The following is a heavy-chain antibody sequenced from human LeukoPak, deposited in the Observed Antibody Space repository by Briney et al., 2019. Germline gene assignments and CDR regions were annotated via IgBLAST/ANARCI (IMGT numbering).Heavy chain of an antibody. CDR1: GFIFSGYG. D-gene: IGHD6-19*01. CDR3: ARSKQWLVLGY. J-gene: IGHJ4*02. Sequence: QPGGSLRLSCGASGFIFSGYGMHWVRQAPGKGLEWLADISYEGSNKKYADSVKGRFTISRDNSKNTLYLQMNSLRAEDTAVHYCARSKQWLVLGYWGQGTLVTVSS. V-gene: IGHV3-30*03. CDR2: ISYEGSNK.